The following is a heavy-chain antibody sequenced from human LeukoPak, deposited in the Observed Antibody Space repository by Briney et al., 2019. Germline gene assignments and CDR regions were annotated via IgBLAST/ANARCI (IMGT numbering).Heavy chain of an antibody. CDR2: IYSGGST. V-gene: IGHV3-53*01. CDR1: GFTFSGYS. J-gene: IGHJ4*02. Sequence: GGSLRLSCAASGFTFSGYSMNWVRQAPGKGLEWVSVIYSGGSTYYVDSVKGRFTISRDNSKNTVYLQMNSLRDEDTAVYYCARGQADWGPGTLVTVSS. CDR3: ARGQAD.